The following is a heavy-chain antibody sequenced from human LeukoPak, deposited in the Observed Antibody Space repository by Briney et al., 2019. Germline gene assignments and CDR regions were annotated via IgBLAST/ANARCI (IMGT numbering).Heavy chain of an antibody. D-gene: IGHD3-22*01. CDR3: ARPTPTYYYDSSGPRAFDI. CDR2: IYPGDSDT. CDR1: GYSFTSYW. J-gene: IGHJ3*02. Sequence: GESLKISCKGSGYSFTSYWIGWVRQMPGKGLEWMGIIYPGDSDTRYSPSFQGQVTFSADKSISTAYLQWSSLKASDTAMYYCARPTPTYYYDSSGPRAFDIWGQGTMVTVSS. V-gene: IGHV5-51*01.